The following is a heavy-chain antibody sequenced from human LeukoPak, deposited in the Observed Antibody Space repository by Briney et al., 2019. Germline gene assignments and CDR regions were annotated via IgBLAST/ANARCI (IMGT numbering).Heavy chain of an antibody. D-gene: IGHD2-15*01. CDR1: GFTFDNYW. Sequence: PGGSLRLSCAASGFTFDNYWMTWVRQAPGKGLEWVAVIWYDGSNKYYADSVKGRFTISRDNSKNTLYLQMNSLRAEDTAVYYCARGVGYCSGGSCYLGGENFDYWGQGTLVTVSS. V-gene: IGHV3-33*08. CDR3: ARGVGYCSGGSCYLGGENFDY. CDR2: IWYDGSNK. J-gene: IGHJ4*02.